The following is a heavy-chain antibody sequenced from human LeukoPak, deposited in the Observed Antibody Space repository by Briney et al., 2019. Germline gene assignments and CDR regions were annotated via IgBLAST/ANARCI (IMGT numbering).Heavy chain of an antibody. J-gene: IGHJ4*02. CDR2: IKQDGSEK. V-gene: IGHV3-7*01. Sequence: GGSLRLSCAASGFTFSSYWMSWVRQAPGKGLEWVANIKQDGSEKYYVDSVKGRFTISRDNAKNSLYLQMNSLRAEDTAVYYCARDLPTTVVTVYFDYWGQGTLVTVSS. CDR1: GFTFSSYW. CDR3: ARDLPTTVVTVYFDY. D-gene: IGHD4-23*01.